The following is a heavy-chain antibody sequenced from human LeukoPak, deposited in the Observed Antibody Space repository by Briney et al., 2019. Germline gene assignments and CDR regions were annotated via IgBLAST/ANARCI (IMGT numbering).Heavy chain of an antibody. CDR2: IYYSGST. D-gene: IGHD6-13*01. CDR3: ATSAGGSSPRWFDP. V-gene: IGHV4-61*01. CDR1: GGSVSSGSYY. J-gene: IGHJ5*02. Sequence: PSETLSLTCTVSGGSVSSGSYYWSWIRQPPGKGLEWTGYIYYSGSTNYNPSLKSRVTISVDTSKNQFSLKLSSVTAADTAVYYCATSAGGSSPRWFDPWGQGTLVTVSS.